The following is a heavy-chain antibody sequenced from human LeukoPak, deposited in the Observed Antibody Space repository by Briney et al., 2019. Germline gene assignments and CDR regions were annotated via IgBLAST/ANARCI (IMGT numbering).Heavy chain of an antibody. D-gene: IGHD1-26*01. V-gene: IGHV3-30-3*01. Sequence: GGSLRLSCAASGFTFSSYAMHWVRQAPGKGLDWAAVISSDGNTQYYADSVKGRFTISRDNSNNTLYLQMNSLRAEDTAIYYCARRRIVGSTDDAFDIWGQGTMVTLSS. J-gene: IGHJ3*02. CDR2: ISSDGNTQ. CDR3: ARRRIVGSTDDAFDI. CDR1: GFTFSSYA.